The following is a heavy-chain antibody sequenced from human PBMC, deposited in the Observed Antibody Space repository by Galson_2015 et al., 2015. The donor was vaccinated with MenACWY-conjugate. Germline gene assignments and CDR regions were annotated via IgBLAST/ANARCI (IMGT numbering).Heavy chain of an antibody. J-gene: IGHJ4*02. CDR2: IKYDGSEQ. V-gene: IGHV3-7*01. CDR3: VRPIMTFAAVRSLDY. Sequence: SLRLSCAASGFPFGTYWMTWVRQAPGKGLECVANIKYDGSEQYYGDSVRGRLTISRDNANNSLFLQMNSLRPEDTAVYYCVRPIMTFAAVRSLDYWGQGTVGTVPS. CDR1: GFPFGTYW. D-gene: IGHD3-10*01.